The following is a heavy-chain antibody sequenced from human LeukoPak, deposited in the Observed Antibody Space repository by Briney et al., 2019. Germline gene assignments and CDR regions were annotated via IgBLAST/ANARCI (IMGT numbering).Heavy chain of an antibody. J-gene: IGHJ4*02. CDR1: GFTFSKYA. CDR3: AKDPMVRGSTYDY. Sequence: GGSLRLSCVASGFTFSKYAMTWVRQAPGKGLEWVSSISGSGTTYYAESVRGRFTVSRDNAKNTLYLQVNSLRAEDTAVYYCAKDPMVRGSTYDYWGQGTLVTVSS. CDR2: ISGSGTT. D-gene: IGHD3-10*01. V-gene: IGHV3-23*01.